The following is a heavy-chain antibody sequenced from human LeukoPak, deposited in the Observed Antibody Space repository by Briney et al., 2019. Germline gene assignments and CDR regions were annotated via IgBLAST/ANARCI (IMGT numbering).Heavy chain of an antibody. CDR1: GGSISSGSYY. Sequence: SQTLSLTCTVSGGSISSGSYYWSWIRQPAGKGLECIGRIYTSESTHYNPPLKSRVTISVDTSKNQFSLKLGSVPAADTAVYYCARGYFWSGSRYGMDVWGQGTTVTVSS. CDR2: IYTSEST. CDR3: ARGYFWSGSRYGMDV. D-gene: IGHD3-3*01. V-gene: IGHV4-61*02. J-gene: IGHJ6*02.